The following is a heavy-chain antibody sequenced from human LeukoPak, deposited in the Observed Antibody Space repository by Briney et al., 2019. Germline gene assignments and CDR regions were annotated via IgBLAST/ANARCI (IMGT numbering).Heavy chain of an antibody. CDR2: INHSGST. Sequence: SETLSLTCTVSGGSISSADYYWSWIRQPPGKGLEWIGEINHSGSTNYNPSLKSRVTISVDTSKNQFSLKLSSVTAADTAVYYCARGSLRFDPWGQGTLVTVSS. CDR3: ARGSLRFDP. J-gene: IGHJ5*02. CDR1: GGSISSADYY. V-gene: IGHV4-34*01.